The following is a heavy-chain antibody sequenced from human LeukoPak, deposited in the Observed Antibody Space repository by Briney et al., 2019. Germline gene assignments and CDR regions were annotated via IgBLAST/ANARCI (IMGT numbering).Heavy chain of an antibody. Sequence: ASVKVSCKASGYTFTSYGINWVRQAPGQGLEWMGWISAYNGNINYAQKLQGRVTMTTDTSTSTAYMELRSLRSDDTAVYYCARVSVAAPAYCYYMDVWGKGTTVTISS. CDR1: GYTFTSYG. J-gene: IGHJ6*03. D-gene: IGHD2-15*01. CDR2: ISAYNGNI. V-gene: IGHV1-18*01. CDR3: ARVSVAAPAYCYYMDV.